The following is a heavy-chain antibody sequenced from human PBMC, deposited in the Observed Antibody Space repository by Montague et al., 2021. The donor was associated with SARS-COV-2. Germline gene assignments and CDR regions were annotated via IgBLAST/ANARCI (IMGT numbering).Heavy chain of an antibody. CDR1: GTSFSAYY. D-gene: IGHD3-10*01. CDR3: ARLRDGVVPSPILGVGPYYSYYYMDV. J-gene: IGHJ6*03. V-gene: IGHV4-34*01. CDR2: INHGGST. Sequence: SETLSLTCAVHGTSFSAYYWNWIRQPPGKGLEWIGEINHGGSTKYSPSLKSRVTISADTSKNQFSLKLTSVAAADTAVYYCARLRDGVVPSPILGVGPYYSYYYMDVWGRGTTVTVSS.